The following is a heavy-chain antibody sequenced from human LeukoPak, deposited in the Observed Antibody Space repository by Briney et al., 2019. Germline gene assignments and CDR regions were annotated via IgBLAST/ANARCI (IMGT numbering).Heavy chain of an antibody. J-gene: IGHJ4*02. V-gene: IGHV1-2*02. Sequence: GASVKVSRKASGYTFTGYYMHWVRQAPGQGLEWMGWINPNSGGTNYAQKFQGRVTMTRDTSITTAYMEVRRLRSDDTAVYYCARVVAAADTFTLYYFDYWGQGTLVTVSS. D-gene: IGHD6-13*01. CDR2: INPNSGGT. CDR3: ARVVAAADTFTLYYFDY. CDR1: GYTFTGYY.